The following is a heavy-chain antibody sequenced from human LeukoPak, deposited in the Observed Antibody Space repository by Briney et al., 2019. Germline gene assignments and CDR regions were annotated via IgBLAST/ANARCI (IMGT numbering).Heavy chain of an antibody. V-gene: IGHV1-46*01. CDR1: GYTFTSYY. D-gene: IGHD3-3*02. CDR2: INPSGGST. J-gene: IGHJ6*03. Sequence: ASVKVSCKASGYTFTSYYMHWVRQAPGQGLEWMGIINPSGGSTSYAQKFQGRVTITRDTSTSTVYMELSSLRSEDTAVYYCARMGGRLSRDYYYYMDVWGKGTTVTVSS. CDR3: ARMGGRLSRDYYYYMDV.